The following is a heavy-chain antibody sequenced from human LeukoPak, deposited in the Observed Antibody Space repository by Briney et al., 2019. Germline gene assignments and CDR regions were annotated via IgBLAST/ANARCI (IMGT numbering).Heavy chain of an antibody. CDR3: ARAPSRSRVAFDI. J-gene: IGHJ3*02. CDR2: LYTSGSS. V-gene: IGHV4-4*07. Sequence: SETLSLTCTVSGGSITSYYWNWIRQPAGKGLEWIGRLYTSGSSNYSPSLKSRVTISVDTSKNQFSLKLSSVTAADTAVYYCARAPSRSRVAFDIWGQGTMVTVSS. CDR1: GGSITSYY.